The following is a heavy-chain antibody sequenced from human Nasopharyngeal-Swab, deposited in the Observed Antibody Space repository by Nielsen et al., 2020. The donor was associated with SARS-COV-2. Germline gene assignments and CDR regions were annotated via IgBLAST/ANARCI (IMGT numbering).Heavy chain of an antibody. CDR1: GFTFSSYE. D-gene: IGHD3-22*01. CDR2: TSGSGSTI. V-gene: IGHV3-48*03. CDR3: ARGDDSSGFSITLDY. Sequence: GGSLRLSCAASGFTFSSYEMNWVRQAPGKGLEWVSYTSGSGSTIYYADSVKGRFTISRDNAKNSLYLQMNSLRAEDTAVYYCARGDDSSGFSITLDYWGQGTLVTVSS. J-gene: IGHJ4*02.